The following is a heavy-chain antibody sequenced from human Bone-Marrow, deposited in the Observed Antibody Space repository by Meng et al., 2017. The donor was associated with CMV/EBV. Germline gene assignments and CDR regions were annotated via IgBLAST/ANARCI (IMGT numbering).Heavy chain of an antibody. D-gene: IGHD3-22*01. CDR1: GFTFSSYG. V-gene: IGHV3-30*02. CDR2: IRYDGSNN. CDR3: AKDEGYYDSSGYPHY. Sequence: GESLKIACAASGFTFSSYGMHWVRQAPGKGLEWVAFIRYDGSNNYYVDSVKGRFTISRDSSKNTLYLQMNSLRAEDTAVYYCAKDEGYYDSSGYPHYWGQGTLVTVSS. J-gene: IGHJ4*02.